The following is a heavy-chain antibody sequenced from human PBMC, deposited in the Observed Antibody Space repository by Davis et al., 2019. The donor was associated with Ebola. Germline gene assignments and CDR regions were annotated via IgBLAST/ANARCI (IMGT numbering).Heavy chain of an antibody. CDR2: IYIGGTT. CDR3: ARADYYYYMDV. CDR1: GFTFSSYG. J-gene: IGHJ6*03. V-gene: IGHV3-53*01. Sequence: PGGSLRLSCAASGFTFSSYGMSWVRQAPGKGLEWVSVIYIGGTTYYADSVKGRFTISRDNFENTLYLQMNSLRAEDTAVYYCARADYYYYMDVWGKGATVTVSS.